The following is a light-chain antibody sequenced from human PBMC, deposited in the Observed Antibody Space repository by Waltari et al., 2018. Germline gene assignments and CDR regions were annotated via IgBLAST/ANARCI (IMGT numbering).Light chain of an antibody. V-gene: IGKV1-39*01. J-gene: IGKJ2*01. CDR2: AAS. CDR1: QTSNIY. Sequence: DIQMTQAPSSLSASVGDRVTITGRASQTSNIYLNWYQQKPGKAPNLLIYAASSLQSVVPSRFSGSVSGTGFTLTISSLQPEDFATYYWPKRYRTPYPFGQGTKVEF. CDR3: PKRYRTPYP.